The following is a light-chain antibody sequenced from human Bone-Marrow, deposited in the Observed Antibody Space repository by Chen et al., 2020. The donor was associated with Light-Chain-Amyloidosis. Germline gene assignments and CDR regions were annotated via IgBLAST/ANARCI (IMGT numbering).Light chain of an antibody. CDR3: QSXQGSSQGV. V-gene: IGLV6-57*01. J-gene: IGLJ3*02. CDR1: SGSXXTNH. Sequence: XFMLXXPHSXSESPGKTVXXSCXXXSGSXXTNHLQWYQXRPGSPPTAXIHEDDQRPSGVPSRXXGSIDRSXNSXXXTXXXLRTEDEAXXXCQSXQGSSQGVFGGGTKLTVL. CDR2: EDD.